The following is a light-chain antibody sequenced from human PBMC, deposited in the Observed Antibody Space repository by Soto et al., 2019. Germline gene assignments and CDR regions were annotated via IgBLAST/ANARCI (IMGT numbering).Light chain of an antibody. V-gene: IGKV3-20*01. CDR3: QQYGSLPHT. CDR1: QSVSSKS. Sequence: EIVLTQSPGTLSLSPGERATLSCRASQSVSSKSLAWYQQKPGQAPRLLIYGASSRATGIPDRFSGSGSGTDFTLTISRLEPEDFAVYYCQQYGSLPHTFGQGTKLEIK. J-gene: IGKJ2*01. CDR2: GAS.